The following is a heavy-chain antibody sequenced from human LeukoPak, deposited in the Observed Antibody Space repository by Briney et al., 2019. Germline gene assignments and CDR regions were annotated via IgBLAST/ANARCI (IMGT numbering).Heavy chain of an antibody. D-gene: IGHD5-18*01. CDR3: ARGRYSYGPGPSYYYYGMDV. V-gene: IGHV4-39*01. J-gene: IGHJ6*02. CDR2: IYYSGST. Sequence: SETLSLTCTVSGVSIISSTFYWGWVRQPPGKGLEWIGSIYYSGSTYYSPSLKSRVTISVDTSKNQFSLKLSSVTAADTAVYYCARGRYSYGPGPSYYYYGMDVWGQGTTVTVSS. CDR1: GVSIISSTFY.